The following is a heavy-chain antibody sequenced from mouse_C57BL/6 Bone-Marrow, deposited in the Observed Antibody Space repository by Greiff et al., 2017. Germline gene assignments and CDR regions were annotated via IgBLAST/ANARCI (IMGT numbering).Heavy chain of an antibody. CDR2: IHPNSGST. J-gene: IGHJ1*03. V-gene: IGHV1-64*01. CDR3: ADGYYVYWYYDV. D-gene: IGHD2-3*01. CDR1: GYTFTSYW. Sequence: VQLQQPGAELVKPGASVKLSCKASGYTFTSYWMHWVKQRPGQGLEWIGMIHPNSGSTNYNEKFKSKATLTVDKSSSTAYMQLSSLTSEDSAVYYCADGYYVYWYYDVWGTGTTATVSA.